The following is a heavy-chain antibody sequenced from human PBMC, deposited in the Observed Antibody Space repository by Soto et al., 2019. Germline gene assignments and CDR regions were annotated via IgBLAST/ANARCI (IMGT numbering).Heavy chain of an antibody. CDR2: ISGSGGST. CDR3: AKDGIAARRGPFDY. CDR1: GSTFSSYA. V-gene: IGHV3-23*01. D-gene: IGHD6-6*01. Sequence: GGSLRLSCAASGSTFSSYAMSWVRQAPGKGLEWVSAISGSGGSTYYADSVKGRFTISRDNSKNTLYLQMNSLRAEDTAVYYCAKDGIAARRGPFDYWGQGTLVTVSS. J-gene: IGHJ4*02.